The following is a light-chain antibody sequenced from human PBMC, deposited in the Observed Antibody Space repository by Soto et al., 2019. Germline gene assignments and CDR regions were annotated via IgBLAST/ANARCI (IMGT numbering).Light chain of an antibody. V-gene: IGKV3-20*01. CDR3: QQYGSSPLT. CDR1: QSVSSK. J-gene: IGKJ4*01. CDR2: GAS. Sequence: EIARTQSPGTLSVSPGERVTLSGRASQSVSSKLVWYQRKPGQTPRLLIYGASRRATGIPERFSGRGSGTDCTLTINRLEPEDFAVYFCQQYGSSPLTFGGGTKVDIK.